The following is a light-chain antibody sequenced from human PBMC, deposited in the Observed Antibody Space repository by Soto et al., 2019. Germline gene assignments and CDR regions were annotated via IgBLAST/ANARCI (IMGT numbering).Light chain of an antibody. Sequence: EIVLTQSPGTLSLYPGETATLSCRASQSISGNYLAWYHHKPGQAPRLLIYDSSRRATGIPDRFSGSGSGTDYTLTISRLEPEDFAIYYCQQYSGSITFDQGTRLEI. V-gene: IGKV3-20*01. CDR2: DSS. CDR1: QSISGNY. CDR3: QQYSGSIT. J-gene: IGKJ5*01.